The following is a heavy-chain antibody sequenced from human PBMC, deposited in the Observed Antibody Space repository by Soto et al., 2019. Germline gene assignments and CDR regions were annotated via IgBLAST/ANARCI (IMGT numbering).Heavy chain of an antibody. Sequence: LRLSCAASGFTFSSYAMHWVRQAPGKGLEWVAVISYDGSNKYYADSVKGRFTISRDNSKNTLYLQMNSLRAEDTAVYYCARDWGDDVDIVAAVDYWGQGTLVTVSS. CDR3: ARDWGDDVDIVAAVDY. D-gene: IGHD5-12*01. CDR2: ISYDGSNK. J-gene: IGHJ4*02. CDR1: GFTFSSYA. V-gene: IGHV3-30-3*01.